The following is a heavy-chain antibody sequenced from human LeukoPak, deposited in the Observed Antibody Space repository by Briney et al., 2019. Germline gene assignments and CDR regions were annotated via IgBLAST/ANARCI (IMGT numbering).Heavy chain of an antibody. CDR3: ARGYRWFGEFPRFDY. V-gene: IGHV4-30-2*01. J-gene: IGHJ4*02. Sequence: PSETLSLTCAVSGGSISSGGYSWSWIRQPPGKGLEWIGYIYHSGSTYYNPSLKSRVTISVDRSKNQFSLKLSSVTAADTAVYYCARGYRWFGEFPRFDYWGQGTLVTVSS. CDR1: GGSISSGGYS. D-gene: IGHD3-10*01. CDR2: IYHSGST.